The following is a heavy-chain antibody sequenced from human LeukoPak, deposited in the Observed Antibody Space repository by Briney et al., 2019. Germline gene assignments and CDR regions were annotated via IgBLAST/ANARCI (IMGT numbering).Heavy chain of an antibody. J-gene: IGHJ4*02. CDR3: ARGELVPNY. D-gene: IGHD6-6*01. CDR1: GFTLSSYS. V-gene: IGHV3-7*03. CDR2: IKQDGSEK. Sequence: PGGSLRLSCAASGFTLSSYSMNWVRQAPGKGLEWVANIKQDGSEKYYVDSVKGRFTISRDNAKNSLFLQMNSLRAEDTAVYYCARGELVPNYWGQGTLVTVSS.